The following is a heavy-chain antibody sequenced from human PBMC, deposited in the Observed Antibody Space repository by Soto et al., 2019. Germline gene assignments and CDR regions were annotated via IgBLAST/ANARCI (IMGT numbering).Heavy chain of an antibody. CDR1: GYTFTSYG. D-gene: IGHD6-6*01. CDR2: SSAYNGNT. CDR3: ARRVSSSSNYYYGMDV. V-gene: IGHV1-18*01. Sequence: AAVKVSCKASGYTFTSYGISWVRQAPGQGLEWMGWSSAYNGNTNYAQKLQGRVTMTTDTSTSTAYMELRSLRSDDTAVYYCARRVSSSSNYYYGMDVWGQGTTVTVSS. J-gene: IGHJ6*02.